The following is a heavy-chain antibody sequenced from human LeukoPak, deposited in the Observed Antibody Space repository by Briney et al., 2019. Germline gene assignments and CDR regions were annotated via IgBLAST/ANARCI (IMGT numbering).Heavy chain of an antibody. CDR2: ISGSGGST. CDR1: GFTFNNYG. D-gene: IGHD1-26*01. J-gene: IGHJ4*02. V-gene: IGHV3-23*01. CDR3: AKDRNSEGGAAKNY. Sequence: GGSLRLSCSASGFTFNNYGMHWVRQAPGKGLEWVSTISGSGGSTYYADSVKGRVSISRDNSKNTLYLQMNSLRAEDTAVYYCAKDRNSEGGAAKNYWGQGTLVTVSS.